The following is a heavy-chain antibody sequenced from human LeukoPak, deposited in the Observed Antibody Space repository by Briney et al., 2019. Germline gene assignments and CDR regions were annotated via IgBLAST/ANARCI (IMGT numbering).Heavy chain of an antibody. CDR3: TREGPQLTYYYDSSGYYPDY. V-gene: IGHV3-49*03. CDR2: IRSKAYGGTT. CDR1: GFTFGDYA. J-gene: IGHJ4*02. D-gene: IGHD3-22*01. Sequence: GGSLRLSRTASGFTFGDYAMSWFRQAPGKGLEWVGFIRSKAYGGTTEYAASVKGRFTISRDDSKSIAYLRMNSLKTEDTAVYYCTREGPQLTYYYDSSGYYPDYWGQGTLVTVSS.